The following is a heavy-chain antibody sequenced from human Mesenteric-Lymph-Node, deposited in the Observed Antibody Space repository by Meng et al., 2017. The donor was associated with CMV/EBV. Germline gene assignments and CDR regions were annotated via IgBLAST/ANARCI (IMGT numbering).Heavy chain of an antibody. CDR1: GFTFSSYS. CDR2: ISSSSGTI. Sequence: GESLKISCAASGFTFSSYSMNWARQAPGKGLEWLSYISSSSGTIYYADSVKGRFTISRDNAKNSLYLQMNSLRAEDTAVYYCAREARGWFDPWGQGTLVTVSS. V-gene: IGHV3-48*04. J-gene: IGHJ5*02. CDR3: AREARGWFDP.